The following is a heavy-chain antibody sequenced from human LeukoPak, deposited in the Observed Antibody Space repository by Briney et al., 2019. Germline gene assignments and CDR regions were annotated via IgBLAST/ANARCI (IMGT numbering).Heavy chain of an antibody. D-gene: IGHD3-22*01. CDR2: IIPIFGTA. V-gene: IGHV1-69*13. CDR3: ARGLSAPYYYDSDAFDI. CDR1: GGTFSSYA. J-gene: IGHJ3*02. Sequence: SVKVSCKASGGTFSSYAISWVRQAPGQGLEWVGGIIPIFGTANYAQKFQGRVTITADESTSTAYMELSSLRSEDTAVYYCARGLSAPYYYDSDAFDIWGQGTMVTVSS.